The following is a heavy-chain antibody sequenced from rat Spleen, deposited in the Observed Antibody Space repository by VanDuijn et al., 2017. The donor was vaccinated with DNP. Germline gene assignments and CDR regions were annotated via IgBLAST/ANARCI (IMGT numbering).Heavy chain of an antibody. Sequence: EVQLVESGGGLVQPGRSLKLSCAALGFIFNDYGMAWVRQTPKKGLEWVATISTGGGTTYYRDSVKGRFTISRDDAKSTLYLQMDSLKSEDTATYYCAKNTGYYFDSWGQGVMVTVSS. V-gene: IGHV5S13*01. J-gene: IGHJ2*01. D-gene: IGHD4-1*01. CDR3: AKNTGYYFDS. CDR2: ISTGGGTT. CDR1: GFIFNDYG.